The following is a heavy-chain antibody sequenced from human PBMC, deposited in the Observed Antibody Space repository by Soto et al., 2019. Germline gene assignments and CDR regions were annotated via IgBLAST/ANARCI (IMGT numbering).Heavy chain of an antibody. CDR3: ARDYDSSGDY. CDR1: GGSISTSSYY. D-gene: IGHD3-22*01. V-gene: IGHV4-39*01. CDR2: IYYSGST. Sequence: QLQLQESGPGLVKPSETLSLTCTVSGGSISTSSYYWGWIRQPPGKGLEWIGSIYYSGSTYYNPSLQSRATISVDTSKNQFSLKLSSVTAADTAVYYCARDYDSSGDYWGQGTLVTVSS. J-gene: IGHJ4*02.